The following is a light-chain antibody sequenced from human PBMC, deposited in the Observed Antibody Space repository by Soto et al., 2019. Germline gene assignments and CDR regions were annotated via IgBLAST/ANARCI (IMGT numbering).Light chain of an antibody. V-gene: IGKV3-11*01. CDR3: QQRGNWPIT. CDR1: QNVYTY. J-gene: IGKJ5*01. CDR2: DAS. Sequence: DIILTQSPATLSLSPGERATLSCRASQNVYTYLAWYQQKPGQAPRLLIYDASNRATGIPARFSGSGSGTDFTLTISSLAPEDFAVYYFQQRGNWPITFGQGTRLEIK.